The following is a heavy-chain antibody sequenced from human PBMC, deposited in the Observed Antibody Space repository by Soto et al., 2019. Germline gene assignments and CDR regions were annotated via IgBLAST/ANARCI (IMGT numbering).Heavy chain of an antibody. J-gene: IGHJ4*02. CDR2: IYYSGST. Sequence: SETLSLTCTVSGGSISSYYWSWILQPPWKGLEWIGYIYYSGSTYYNPSLKSRVTISVDTSKNQLSLKLTSVTAADTAVYYCARQAYDTSDYFDYWGQGTLVTVSS. CDR3: ARQAYDTSDYFDY. D-gene: IGHD3-22*01. V-gene: IGHV4-59*08. CDR1: GGSISSYY.